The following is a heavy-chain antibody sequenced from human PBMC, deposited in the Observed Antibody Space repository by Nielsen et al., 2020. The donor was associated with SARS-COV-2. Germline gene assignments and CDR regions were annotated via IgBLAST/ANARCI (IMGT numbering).Heavy chain of an antibody. V-gene: IGHV4-59*02. Sequence: ETLSLTCTVSGDSVSRYYWSWIRQPPGKGLEWLGYIFYSGNTKYNPSLESRVTISIDTSKNQFSLNLRSVTAADTAVYYCARDRSSTSYYFFMDVWGKGTTVTVSS. D-gene: IGHD2-2*01. J-gene: IGHJ6*03. CDR2: IFYSGNT. CDR1: GDSVSRYY. CDR3: ARDRSSTSYYFFMDV.